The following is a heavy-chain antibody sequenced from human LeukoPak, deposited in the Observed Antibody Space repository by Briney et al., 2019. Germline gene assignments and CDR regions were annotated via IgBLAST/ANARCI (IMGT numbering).Heavy chain of an antibody. CDR2: INHSGST. CDR3: ARGYSSSPDY. Sequence: SETLSLTCAVYGGSFSGYYWSWIRQPPGKGLEWIGEINHSGSTNYNPSLKSRVTISVDTSKNQFSLRLSSVTAADTAVYYCARGYSSSPDYWGQGTLVTVSS. D-gene: IGHD6-13*01. V-gene: IGHV4-34*01. CDR1: GGSFSGYY. J-gene: IGHJ4*02.